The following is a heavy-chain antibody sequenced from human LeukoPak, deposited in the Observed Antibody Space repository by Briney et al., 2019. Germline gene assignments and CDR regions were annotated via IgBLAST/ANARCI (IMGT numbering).Heavy chain of an antibody. CDR1: GGSITTTNF. Sequence: SGTLSLTCGVSGGSITTTNFWSWVRQPPGGGLEWIGEISLRGRTQYNPSLKSRVNISIDESKNHLYLSLASVTAADTAVYYCARGLSMVRGVIDFDPWGQGTLVTVSS. V-gene: IGHV4-4*02. CDR3: ARGLSMVRGVIDFDP. CDR2: ISLRGRT. D-gene: IGHD3-10*01. J-gene: IGHJ5*02.